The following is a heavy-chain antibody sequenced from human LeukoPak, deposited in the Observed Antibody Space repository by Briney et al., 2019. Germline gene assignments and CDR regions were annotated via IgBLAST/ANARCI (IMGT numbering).Heavy chain of an antibody. CDR2: ISAYNGNT. D-gene: IGHD3-10*01. J-gene: IGHJ4*02. CDR3: AKHGFGVPEGY. V-gene: IGHV1-18*01. CDR1: GYTFTSYS. Sequence: ASVKVSCKASGYTFTSYSISWVRQAPGQGLEWMGWISAYNGNTNYAQKFQGRVTMTRNTSIGTAYMELSSLRSEDTAVYYCAKHGFGVPEGYWGQGTLVTVSS.